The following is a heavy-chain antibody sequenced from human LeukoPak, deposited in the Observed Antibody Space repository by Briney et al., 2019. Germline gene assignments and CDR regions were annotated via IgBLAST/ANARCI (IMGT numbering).Heavy chain of an antibody. Sequence: GGSLRLSCAASGFTFSDYYMSWIRQAPGKGLEWVSYISSSGSTIYYADSVKGRFTISRDNAKNSLYLQMNSLRAEDTAVYYCARYKGAVWGSESYFDYWGQGTLVTVSS. CDR3: ARYKGAVWGSESYFDY. V-gene: IGHV3-11*01. CDR2: ISSSGSTI. J-gene: IGHJ4*02. D-gene: IGHD3-16*01. CDR1: GFTFSDYY.